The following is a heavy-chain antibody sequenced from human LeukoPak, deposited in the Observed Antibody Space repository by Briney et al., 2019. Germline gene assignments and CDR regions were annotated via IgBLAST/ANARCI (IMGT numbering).Heavy chain of an antibody. CDR2: IYHSGST. J-gene: IGHJ4*02. V-gene: IGHV4-38-2*02. CDR3: ARRPSTVTTFDY. CDR1: GYSISSGYY. D-gene: IGHD4-17*01. Sequence: SETLSLTCTVSGYSISSGYYWGWIRQPPGKGLEWIGSIYHSGSTNYNSSLKSRVTISVDTSKNQFSLKLSSVTAADTAVYYCARRPSTVTTFDYWGQGTLVTVSS.